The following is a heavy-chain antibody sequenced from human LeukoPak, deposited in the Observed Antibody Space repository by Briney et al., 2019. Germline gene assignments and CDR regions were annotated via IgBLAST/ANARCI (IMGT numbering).Heavy chain of an antibody. CDR1: GGSISSYY. D-gene: IGHD2-15*01. V-gene: IGHV4-59*08. CDR3: ARMGYCSGGSCYSYNWFDP. Sequence: PSETLSLTCTVSGGSISSYYWSWIRQPPGKGLEWIGYIYYSGSTNYNPFLKSRVTISVDTSKNQFSLKLSSVTAADTAVYYCARMGYCSGGSCYSYNWFDPWGQGTLVTVSS. CDR2: IYYSGST. J-gene: IGHJ5*02.